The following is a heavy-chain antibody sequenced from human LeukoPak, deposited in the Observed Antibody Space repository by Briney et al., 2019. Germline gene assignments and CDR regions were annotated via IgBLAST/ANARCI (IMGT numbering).Heavy chain of an antibody. J-gene: IGHJ4*02. V-gene: IGHV3-48*01. CDR2: ISSSSTI. D-gene: IGHD6-13*01. CDR1: GFTFSSYS. CDR3: ARGSPDIAAAGDFDY. Sequence: GGSLRLSCAASGFTFSSYSMNWVRQAPGKGLEWVSYISSSSTIYYADSVKGRFTISRDNAKNSLYLQMNSLRAEDTAVYYCARGSPDIAAAGDFDYWGQGTLVTVSS.